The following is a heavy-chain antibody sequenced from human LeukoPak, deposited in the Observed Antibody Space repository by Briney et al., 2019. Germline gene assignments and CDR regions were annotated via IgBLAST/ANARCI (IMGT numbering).Heavy chain of an antibody. V-gene: IGHV3-9*01. D-gene: IGHD1-14*01. Sequence: GGSLRLSCAASGFTFDDFAMHWVRQVPEKSLEWVSGISWNGAYKDYADSVKGRFTISRDNAKNSVHLQMNRLTPDDTALYFCVKDRGSAGITPLDSWGQGTLVAVSS. CDR3: VKDRGSAGITPLDS. CDR1: GFTFDDFA. CDR2: ISWNGAYK. J-gene: IGHJ4*02.